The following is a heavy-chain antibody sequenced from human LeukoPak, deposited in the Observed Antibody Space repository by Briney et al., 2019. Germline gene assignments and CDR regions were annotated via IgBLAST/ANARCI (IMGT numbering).Heavy chain of an antibody. CDR3: ARDLNWETY. CDR2: ISWNGATF. J-gene: IGHJ4*02. V-gene: IGHV3-9*01. D-gene: IGHD7-27*01. Sequence: GGSLRLSCAASGFTFDDYAMHWVRQAPGKGLEWVSGISWNGATFYYADSVKGRFTISRDNAKNSLYLQMNSLRAEDTAVYYCARDLNWETYWGQGTLVSVSS. CDR1: GFTFDDYA.